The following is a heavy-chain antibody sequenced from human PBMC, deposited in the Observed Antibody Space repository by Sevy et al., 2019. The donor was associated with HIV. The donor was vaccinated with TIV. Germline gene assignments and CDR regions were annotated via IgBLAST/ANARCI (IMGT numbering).Heavy chain of an antibody. V-gene: IGHV3-30-3*01. J-gene: IGHJ6*02. CDR1: GFTFSSYA. CDR3: ARDGYYYGSGSYDSYKAPYYYYGMDV. Sequence: GGSLRLTCAASGFTFSSYAMQWVRQAPGKGLEWVAVISYDGSNKYYADSVKGRFTISRDNSKNTLYLQMNSLRAEDTAVYYCARDGYYYGSGSYDSYKAPYYYYGMDVWGQGTTVTVSS. CDR2: ISYDGSNK. D-gene: IGHD3-10*01.